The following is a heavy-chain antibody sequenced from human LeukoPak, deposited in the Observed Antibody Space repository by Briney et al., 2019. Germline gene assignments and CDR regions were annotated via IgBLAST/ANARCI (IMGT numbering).Heavy chain of an antibody. CDR2: INPSGGST. J-gene: IGHJ5*02. CDR1: GYTFTSYY. D-gene: IGHD6-13*01. Sequence: GASVKVSCKASGYTFTSYYMHWVRQAPGQGLEWMGIINPSGGSTGYAQKFQGRVTMTRDTSTSTVYMELSSLRSEDTAVYYCARVTSWYGWFDPWGQGTLVTVSS. V-gene: IGHV1-46*01. CDR3: ARVTSWYGWFDP.